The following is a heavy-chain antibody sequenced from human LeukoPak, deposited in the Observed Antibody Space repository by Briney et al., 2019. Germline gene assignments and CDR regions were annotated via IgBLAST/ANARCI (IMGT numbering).Heavy chain of an antibody. Sequence: GGSLRLSCAASGFTFSSYAMSWVRQAPGKGLEWVSAISGSGGSTYYADSVKGRFTISRDNSKNTLYLQMNSLRAEDTAVYYYAKVLHYDSSGYSPFDYWGQGTLVTVSS. CDR1: GFTFSSYA. D-gene: IGHD3-22*01. V-gene: IGHV3-23*01. CDR3: AKVLHYDSSGYSPFDY. J-gene: IGHJ4*02. CDR2: ISGSGGST.